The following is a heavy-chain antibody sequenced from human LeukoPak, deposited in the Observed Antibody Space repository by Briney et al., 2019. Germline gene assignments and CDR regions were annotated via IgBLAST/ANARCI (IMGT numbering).Heavy chain of an antibody. J-gene: IGHJ5*02. V-gene: IGHV1-69*01. Sequence: VASVKVSCKASGGTFSSYAISWVRQAPGQGLEWMGGIIPIFGSANYAQKFQGRVTITADESTSTAYMELSSLRSEDTAVYYCARVIPDFVVVVAATPRIKTQNWFDPWGQGTLVTVSS. CDR2: IIPIFGSA. CDR3: ARVIPDFVVVVAATPRIKTQNWFDP. CDR1: GGTFSSYA. D-gene: IGHD2-15*01.